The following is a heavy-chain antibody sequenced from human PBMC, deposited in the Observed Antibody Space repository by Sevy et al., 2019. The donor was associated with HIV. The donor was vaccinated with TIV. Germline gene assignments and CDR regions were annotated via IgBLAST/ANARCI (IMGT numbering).Heavy chain of an antibody. CDR3: ARGKARDFTYYDAFDI. J-gene: IGHJ3*02. D-gene: IGHD3-10*01. CDR1: GFTFSSYR. CDR2: ISNTGSST. V-gene: IGHV3-48*01. Sequence: GGSLRLSCAASGFTFSSYRMIWVRQAPGKGLEWVSYISNTGSSTYLADSVKGRFTISRDNAKNSMFLQMNSLRAEDKAIYYCARGKARDFTYYDAFDIWGQGTMVTVSS.